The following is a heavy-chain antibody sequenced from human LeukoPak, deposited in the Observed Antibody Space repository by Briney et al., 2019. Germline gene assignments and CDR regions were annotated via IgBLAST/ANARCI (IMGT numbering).Heavy chain of an antibody. Sequence: PSETLSLTCTVSGGSISGYYWSWIRQSPGKRLEWIAYISFTGNTNYNPSLKSRVTISLDTSKTHFSLTLSSLTAADTAVYYCARSPPGWYYDNSGQYYFDTWGQRALVTVSS. V-gene: IGHV4-59*08. CDR1: GGSISGYY. CDR3: ARSPPGWYYDNSGQYYFDT. CDR2: ISFTGNT. D-gene: IGHD3-22*01. J-gene: IGHJ4*02.